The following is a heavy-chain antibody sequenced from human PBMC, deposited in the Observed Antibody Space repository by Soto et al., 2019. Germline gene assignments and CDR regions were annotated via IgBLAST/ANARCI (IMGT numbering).Heavy chain of an antibody. D-gene: IGHD3-22*01. CDR3: TRSRGFGGMDV. J-gene: IGHJ6*02. V-gene: IGHV3-23*01. CDR2: ISGSGDGT. CDR1: GFTVNSHV. Sequence: XGSLRLSCAASGFTVNSHVMSWVRQAPGKGLEWVSSISGSGDGTYYGDSVKGRFTISRGSSSSTVYLEMKNLRGEDTAVYFCTRSRGFGGMDVWGQGATVTVSS.